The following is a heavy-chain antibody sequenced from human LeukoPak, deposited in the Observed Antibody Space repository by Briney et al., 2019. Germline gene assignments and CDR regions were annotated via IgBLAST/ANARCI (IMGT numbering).Heavy chain of an antibody. Sequence: TGGSLRLSSVASGFTFRNCGMTWVRQAPGKGLEWVSYISSSGGAIYYADSVKGRFTISRDNGKNSLYLQMNSLRAEDTAVYYCARHYGPWGQGTLVTVSS. J-gene: IGHJ5*02. D-gene: IGHD3-16*01. V-gene: IGHV3-48*01. CDR2: ISSSGGAI. CDR1: GFTFRNCG. CDR3: ARHYGP.